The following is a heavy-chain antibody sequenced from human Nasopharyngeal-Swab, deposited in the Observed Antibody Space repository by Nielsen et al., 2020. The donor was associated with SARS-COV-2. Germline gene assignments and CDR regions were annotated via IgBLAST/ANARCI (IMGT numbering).Heavy chain of an antibody. CDR2: ISYDGSNK. CDR3: AKSVGRSDGRYYYYGMDV. V-gene: IGHV3-30*04. D-gene: IGHD5-24*01. Sequence: GESLKISCAASGFTFSSYAMHWVRQAPGKGLEWVAVISYDGSNKYYADSVKGRFTISRDNSKNTLYLQMNSLRAEDTAVYYCAKSVGRSDGRYYYYGMDVWGQGTTVTVSS. J-gene: IGHJ6*02. CDR1: GFTFSSYA.